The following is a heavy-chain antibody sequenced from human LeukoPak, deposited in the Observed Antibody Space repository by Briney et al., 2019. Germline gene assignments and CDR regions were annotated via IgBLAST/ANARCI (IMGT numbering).Heavy chain of an antibody. CDR3: ARDRCSSTSCYLDI. CDR1: GFTFSNYW. CDR2: MKHDGSEK. D-gene: IGHD2-2*01. V-gene: IGHV3-7*01. Sequence: SGGSLRLSCAASGFTFSNYWMNWVRQAPGKGLEWVANMKHDGSEKYYVDSVKGQFTISRDNAKNSLYLQMNSLSAEDTAVYYCARDRCSSTSCYLDIWGQGTMVTVSS. J-gene: IGHJ3*02.